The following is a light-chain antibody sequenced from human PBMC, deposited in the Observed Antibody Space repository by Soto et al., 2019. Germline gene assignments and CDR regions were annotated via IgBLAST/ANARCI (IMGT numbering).Light chain of an antibody. CDR1: QSISNW. CDR2: NAS. J-gene: IGKJ4*01. CDR3: HQFSFAHT. V-gene: IGKV1-5*03. Sequence: DIQMTQSPSTLSASVGDRVTITCRASQSISNWVAWYQQKPGKAPTLLIYNASTLESGVPSRFSGTGSGTEFTLTISRLQPDDFATHYCHQFSFAHTFGGGTEVVIK.